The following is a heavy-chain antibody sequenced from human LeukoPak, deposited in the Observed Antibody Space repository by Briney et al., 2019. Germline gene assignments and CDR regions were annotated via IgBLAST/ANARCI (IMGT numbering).Heavy chain of an antibody. CDR1: GDSISSSNFH. V-gene: IGHV4-39*07. D-gene: IGHD6-19*01. CDR2: INHSGST. CDR3: ARESAVAGRRDFDY. Sequence: SETLSLTCSVSGDSISSSNFHWGWIRPSPGKGLEWIGEINHSGSTNYNPSLKSRVTISVDTSKNQFSLKLSSVTAADTAVYYCARESAVAGRRDFDYWGQGTLVTVSS. J-gene: IGHJ4*02.